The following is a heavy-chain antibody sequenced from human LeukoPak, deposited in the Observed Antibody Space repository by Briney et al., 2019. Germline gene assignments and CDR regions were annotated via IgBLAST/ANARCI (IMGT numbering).Heavy chain of an antibody. J-gene: IGHJ4*02. CDR1: GFTFSSYG. Sequence: GGSLRLSCAASGFTFSSYGMHWVRQAPGKGLEWVAVISYDGSNKYYADSVKGRFTISRDNSKNTLYLQMNSLRAEDTAVYYCAKPSIDYWGQGTLVTVSS. CDR3: AKPSIDY. CDR2: ISYDGSNK. V-gene: IGHV3-30*18.